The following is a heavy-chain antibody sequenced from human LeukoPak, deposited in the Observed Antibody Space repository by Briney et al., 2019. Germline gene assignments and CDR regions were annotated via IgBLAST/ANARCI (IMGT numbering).Heavy chain of an antibody. D-gene: IGHD3-3*01. CDR2: IYHSGST. J-gene: IGHJ6*03. CDR1: GGSISSGGYY. CDR3: ARVYSHNFGVVKGYYYYYMDV. V-gene: IGHV4-30-2*01. Sequence: SQTLSLTCTVSGGSISSGGYYWSWIRQPPGKGLEWIGYIYHSGSTYYNPSLKSRVTISVDTSKNQFSLKLSSVTAADTAVYYCARVYSHNFGVVKGYYYYYMDVWGKGTTVTVSS.